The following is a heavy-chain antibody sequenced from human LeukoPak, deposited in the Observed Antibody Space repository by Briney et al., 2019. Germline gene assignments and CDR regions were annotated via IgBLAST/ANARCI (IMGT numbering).Heavy chain of an antibody. J-gene: IGHJ4*02. CDR1: GFTFDDYA. CDR3: ARVPQEGHFWSGNPYYFDY. CDR2: IRWNGGGI. V-gene: IGHV3-9*01. Sequence: PGRSLRLSCAASGFTFDDYAMHWVRQAPGKGLEWVSGIRWNGGGIAYADSVKGRFTISRDNAKNSLYLQMNSLRAEDTAVYYCARVPQEGHFWSGNPYYFDYWGQGTLVTVSS. D-gene: IGHD3-3*02.